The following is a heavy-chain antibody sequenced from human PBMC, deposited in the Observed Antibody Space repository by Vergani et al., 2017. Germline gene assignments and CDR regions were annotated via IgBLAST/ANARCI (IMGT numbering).Heavy chain of an antibody. Sequence: EVQLLESGGGLVQPGGSLRLSCAASGFTFSSYAMSWVRQAPGKGLEWVSAISGSGGSTYYADSVKGRFTISRDNSKNTLYLQMNSLRAEDTAVYYCAKGDEYVWGSYRPPSAFDIWGQGTMVTVSS. D-gene: IGHD3-16*02. CDR3: AKGDEYVWGSYRPPSAFDI. J-gene: IGHJ3*02. CDR1: GFTFSSYA. CDR2: ISGSGGST. V-gene: IGHV3-23*01.